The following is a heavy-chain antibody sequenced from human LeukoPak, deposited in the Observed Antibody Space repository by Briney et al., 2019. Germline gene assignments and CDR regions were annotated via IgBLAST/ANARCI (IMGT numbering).Heavy chain of an antibody. V-gene: IGHV3-23*01. CDR3: AKVRNFYYDSSGYYGY. Sequence: GGSLRLSCAASGFTFSSYAMSWVRQAPGKGLEWVSAISGSGGSTYYADSVKGRFTISRDNSKNTLYLQMNSLRAEDTAVYYCAKVRNFYYDSSGYYGYWGQGTLVTVS. D-gene: IGHD3-22*01. J-gene: IGHJ4*02. CDR2: ISGSGGST. CDR1: GFTFSSYA.